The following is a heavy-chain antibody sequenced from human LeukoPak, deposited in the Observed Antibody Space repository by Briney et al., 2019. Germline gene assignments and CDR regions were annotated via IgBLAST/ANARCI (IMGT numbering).Heavy chain of an antibody. D-gene: IGHD4-17*01. CDR2: NFHGEST. Sequence: SETLSLTCTVSGGSLSSGDYCWSWIRQPPGKGLEGIGYNFHGESTYYTPTLKSRVTISIDRSKDQFSLKLSAVTAADTAVYCCARGRSTVNDFFDIWGQGTMVTVSS. V-gene: IGHV4-30-2*01. J-gene: IGHJ3*02. CDR1: GGSLSSGDYC. CDR3: ARGRSTVNDFFDI.